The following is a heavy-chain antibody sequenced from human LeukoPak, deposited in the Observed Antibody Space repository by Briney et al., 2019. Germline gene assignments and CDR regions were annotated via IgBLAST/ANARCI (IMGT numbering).Heavy chain of an antibody. Sequence: ASVKVSXKASGYTFTSYGISWVRQAPGQGLEWMGWISAYNGNTKYAQKLQGRVTMTTDTSTSTAHMELRSLKSDDTAVYYCARDLLVTNWFDPWGQGTLVTVSS. CDR1: GYTFTSYG. CDR3: ARDLLVTNWFDP. V-gene: IGHV1-18*01. D-gene: IGHD2-15*01. J-gene: IGHJ5*02. CDR2: ISAYNGNT.